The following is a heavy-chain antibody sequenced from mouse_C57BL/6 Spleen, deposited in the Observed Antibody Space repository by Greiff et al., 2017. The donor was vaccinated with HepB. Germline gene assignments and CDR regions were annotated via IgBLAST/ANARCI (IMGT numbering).Heavy chain of an antibody. CDR2: ISSGSSTI. Sequence: EVQLQQSGGGLVKPGGSLKLSCAASGFTFSDYGMHWVRQAPEKGLEWVAYISSGSSTIYYADTVKGRFTISRDNAKNTLFLQMTSLRSEDTAMYYCASRNWSAYWGQGTLVTVSA. V-gene: IGHV5-17*01. J-gene: IGHJ3*01. CDR3: ASRNWSAY. CDR1: GFTFSDYG.